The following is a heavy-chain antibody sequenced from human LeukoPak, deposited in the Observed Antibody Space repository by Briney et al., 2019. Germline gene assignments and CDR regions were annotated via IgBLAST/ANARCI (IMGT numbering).Heavy chain of an antibody. V-gene: IGHV4-34*01. CDR3: ARAYYDFWSGLNSYYFDY. CDR1: GGSFSGYY. J-gene: IGHJ4*02. Sequence: SETLSLTCAVYGGSFSGYYWSWIRQPPGKGLEWIGEINHSGSTNYNPSLKSRVTISVDTSKNQFSLKLSSVTAADTAVYYCARAYYDFWSGLNSYYFDYWGQGTLVTVSS. CDR2: INHSGST. D-gene: IGHD3-3*01.